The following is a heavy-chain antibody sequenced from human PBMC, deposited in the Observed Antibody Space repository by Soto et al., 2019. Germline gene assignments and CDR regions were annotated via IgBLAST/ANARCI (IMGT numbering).Heavy chain of an antibody. CDR1: GFTFSSYS. V-gene: IGHV3-21*01. D-gene: IGHD3-22*01. CDR3: ARDRRDSSGYYADWYFDY. J-gene: IGHJ4*02. CDR2: ISSSSSYI. Sequence: EVQLVESGGGLVKPGGSLRLSCAASGFTFSSYSMNWVRQAPGKGLEWVSSISSSSSYIYYADSVKGRFTISRDNAKNSLYLQMNSRRAEDTAVYYCARDRRDSSGYYADWYFDYWGQGTLVTVSS.